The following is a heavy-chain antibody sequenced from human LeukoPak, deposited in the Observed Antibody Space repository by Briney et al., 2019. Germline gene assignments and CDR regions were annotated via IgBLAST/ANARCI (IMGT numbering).Heavy chain of an antibody. D-gene: IGHD3-10*01. CDR3: ARDRWFGALDV. J-gene: IGHJ6*04. CDR1: GYSISSGFY. Sequence: SETLSLTCTVSGYSISSGFYWGWIRQPPGKGLEWIGSIYHRGSTYYNPSLKSRVTISLDTSKNQFSLKLSSVTAADTAVYYCARDRWFGALDVWGRGTTVTVSS. V-gene: IGHV4-38-2*02. CDR2: IYHRGST.